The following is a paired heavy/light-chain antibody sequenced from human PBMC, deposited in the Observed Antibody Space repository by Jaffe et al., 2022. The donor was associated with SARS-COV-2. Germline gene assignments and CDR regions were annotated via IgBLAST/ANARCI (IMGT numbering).Light chain of an antibody. CDR2: EVT. Sequence: QSALTQPASVSGSPGQSITVSCTGTSSDIGVYNYVSWYQQHPGKAPKLLIYEVTDRPSGVPDRFSGSKSGNTASLTISGLQAEDEADYYCSSYTTRSTVVFGGGTKLTVL. J-gene: IGLJ3*02. V-gene: IGLV2-14*01. CDR1: SSDIGVYNY. CDR3: SSYTTRSTVV.
Heavy chain of an antibody. CDR3: AKTLELGHYYGVDV. CDR2: ISFDESRK. Sequence: QVKLVESGGGVVQPGRSLRLSCSASGFTFNNYGIHWVRQAPGKGLEWVALISFDESRKYYADSVKGRFTISRDSSKNAAYLQMNSLRPDDTAVYYCAKTLELGHYYGVDVWGQGTTVTVSS. CDR1: GFTFNNYG. D-gene: IGHD1-7*01. V-gene: IGHV3-30*18. J-gene: IGHJ6*02.